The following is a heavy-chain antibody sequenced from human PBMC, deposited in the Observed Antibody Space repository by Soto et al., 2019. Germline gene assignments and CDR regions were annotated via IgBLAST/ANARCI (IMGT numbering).Heavy chain of an antibody. CDR1: GGSINNGNS. J-gene: IGHJ6*02. V-gene: IGHV4-4*02. Sequence: QVQLQESGPGLVKPSGTLSLTCDVSGGSINNGNSWSWVRQSPARGLEWIGEIYHSGRTDYNPSLKSRATISLDRYKTQFSLKLSSVTAADTAIYYCAGFSCSGGRCHSYVMHIWGQGTTVTVS. CDR3: AGFSCSGGRCHSYVMHI. D-gene: IGHD6-19*01. CDR2: IYHSGRT.